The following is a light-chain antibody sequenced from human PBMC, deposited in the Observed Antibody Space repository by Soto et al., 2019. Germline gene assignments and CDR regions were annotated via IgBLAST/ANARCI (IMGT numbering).Light chain of an antibody. J-gene: IGKJ1*01. CDR2: DIS. V-gene: IGKV3D-15*01. CDR3: QHYGRISWT. CDR1: QSVSSN. Sequence: EIVMTQSPATLSVSPGERATLSCRASQSVSSNLAWYQQKPGQAPRLLIYDISKRATGIPARFSGSGSGTDFTLTISRLEPEDFAVYYCQHYGRISWTFGQGTKGDIK.